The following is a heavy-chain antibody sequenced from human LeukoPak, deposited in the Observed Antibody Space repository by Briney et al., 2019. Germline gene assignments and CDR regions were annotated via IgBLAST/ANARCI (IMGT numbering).Heavy chain of an antibody. CDR3: ARDDYVWGSYSYYYYGMDV. V-gene: IGHV1-46*01. CDR2: INPSGGST. CDR1: GYTFTSYY. D-gene: IGHD3-16*01. J-gene: IGHJ6*02. Sequence: ASVKVSCKASGYTFTSYYMHWVRQAPGQGLEWMGIINPSGGSTSYAQKFQGRVTMTRDTSTSTVYMELSSLRSEDTAVHYCARDDYVWGSYSYYYYGMDVWGQGTTVTVSS.